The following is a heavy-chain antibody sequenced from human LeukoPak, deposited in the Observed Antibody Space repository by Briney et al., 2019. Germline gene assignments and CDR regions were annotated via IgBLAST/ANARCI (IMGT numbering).Heavy chain of an antibody. CDR2: ISYDGSNK. CDR1: GFTFIGYA. J-gene: IGHJ4*02. Sequence: GGSLRLSCAASGFTFIGYAMSWVRQVPGKGLEWVAVISYDGSNKYYADSVKGRFTISRDNSKNTLYLQMNSLRAEDTAVYYCAREKPYTKSALDYWGQGTLVTVSS. CDR3: AREKPYTKSALDY. V-gene: IGHV3-30-3*01.